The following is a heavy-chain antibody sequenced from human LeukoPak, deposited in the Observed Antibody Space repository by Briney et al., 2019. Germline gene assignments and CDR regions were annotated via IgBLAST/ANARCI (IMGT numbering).Heavy chain of an antibody. CDR3: AKVIGLVDPFDY. V-gene: IGHV3-7*03. J-gene: IGHJ4*02. Sequence: GGSLRLSCAASGFSFSTYWMSWVRQAPGKGLEWVANIKQDGSEKYYVDSVKGRFTISRDNAKNTLYLQVNSLRADDTAVYYCAKVIGLVDPFDYWGQGTLVIVSS. CDR2: IKQDGSEK. CDR1: GFSFSTYW. D-gene: IGHD2-15*01.